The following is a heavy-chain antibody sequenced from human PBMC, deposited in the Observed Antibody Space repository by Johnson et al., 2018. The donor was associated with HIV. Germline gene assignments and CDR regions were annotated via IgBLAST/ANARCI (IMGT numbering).Heavy chain of an antibody. CDR3: ARGDIVVVPAATSAQDAFDI. J-gene: IGHJ3*02. V-gene: IGHV3-23*04. CDR1: GFTFSSYA. Sequence: VQLVESGGGLVQPGGSLRLSCAASGFTFSSYAMSWVRQAPGKGLEWVSAISGSGGSTYYADSVKGRFTISRDNSKNTLYLQMNSLRAEDTAVYYCARGDIVVVPAATSAQDAFDIWGQGTMVTVSS. CDR2: ISGSGGST. D-gene: IGHD2-2*01.